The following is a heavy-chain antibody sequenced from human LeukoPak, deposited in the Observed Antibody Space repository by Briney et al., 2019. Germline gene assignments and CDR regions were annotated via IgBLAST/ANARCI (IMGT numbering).Heavy chain of an antibody. Sequence: GGSLRLSCAASGFTFSSYGMHWVRQAPGKGLEWVAFIRYDGSNKYYADSVKGRFTISRDNSKNTLYLQMNSLRAEDTAVYYCAKESYDFWSGYYPGYYYMDVWGKGTTVTVSS. CDR3: AKESYDFWSGYYPGYYYMDV. CDR2: IRYDGSNK. D-gene: IGHD3-3*01. CDR1: GFTFSSYG. V-gene: IGHV3-30*02. J-gene: IGHJ6*03.